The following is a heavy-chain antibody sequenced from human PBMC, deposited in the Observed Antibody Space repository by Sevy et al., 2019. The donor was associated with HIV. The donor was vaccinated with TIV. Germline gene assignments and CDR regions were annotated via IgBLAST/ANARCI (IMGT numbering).Heavy chain of an antibody. Sequence: GGSLRLSCAASGFTFSSYGMHWVRQAPGKGLEWVAVISYDGSNKYYADSVKGRFTISRDNSKNTLYLEMNSLRAEDPAVYYCAKEWGWQWLVQDYYYYYGMDVWGQGTTVTVSS. D-gene: IGHD6-19*01. CDR1: GFTFSSYG. CDR3: AKEWGWQWLVQDYYYYYGMDV. J-gene: IGHJ6*02. CDR2: ISYDGSNK. V-gene: IGHV3-30*18.